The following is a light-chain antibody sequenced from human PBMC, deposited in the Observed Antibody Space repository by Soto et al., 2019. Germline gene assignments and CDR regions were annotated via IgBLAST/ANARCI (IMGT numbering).Light chain of an antibody. J-gene: IGLJ2*01. CDR1: SSDVGSYNL. CDR3: CSYAGSSTFNVV. CDR2: EGS. Sequence: QSVLTQPASVSGSPGQSITISCTGTSSDVGSYNLVSWYQQHPGKAPKLMIYEGSKRPSGVSNRCSGSKSGNTASLTISGLQAEDEADYYCCSYAGSSTFNVVFGGGNQVTVL. V-gene: IGLV2-23*03.